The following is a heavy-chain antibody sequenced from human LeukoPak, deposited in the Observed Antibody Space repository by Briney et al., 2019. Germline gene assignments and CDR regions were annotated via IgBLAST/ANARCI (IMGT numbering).Heavy chain of an antibody. D-gene: IGHD3-22*01. Sequence: GGSLRLSCAASGFTFSSYAMHWVRQAPGKGLEWVAVISYDGSNKYYADSVKGRFTISRDNSKNTLYLQMNSLRAEDTAVYYCARVYDSSGPDYWGQGTLVTVSS. V-gene: IGHV3-30*04. CDR2: ISYDGSNK. CDR1: GFTFSSYA. CDR3: ARVYDSSGPDY. J-gene: IGHJ4*02.